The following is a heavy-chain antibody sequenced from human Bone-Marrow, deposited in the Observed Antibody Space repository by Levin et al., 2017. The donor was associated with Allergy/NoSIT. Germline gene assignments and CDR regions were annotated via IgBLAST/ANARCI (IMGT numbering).Heavy chain of an antibody. CDR2: IYHSGST. CDR1: GASITSYY. V-gene: IGHV4-59*01. J-gene: IGHJ4*02. Sequence: TSSETLSLTCTVSGASITSYYWSWIRQPPGKGLEWIGYIYHSGSTNYNPSLKSRVTISVDPSKNHFSLKLSSMTAADTAVYYCARLMRGGSSGWEGTFDFWGQGTLVSVSS. D-gene: IGHD6-19*01. CDR3: ARLMRGGSSGWEGTFDF.